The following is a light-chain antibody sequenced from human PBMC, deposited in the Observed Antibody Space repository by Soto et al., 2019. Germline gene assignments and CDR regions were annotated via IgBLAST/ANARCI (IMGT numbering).Light chain of an antibody. Sequence: QSALSQPASVSGSPGQSITISCTGTSSDVGGFEYVSWYQHQPGKAPKLIIYDVTKRPSGVSNRFSGSKSGNTASLTISGIQAEDEGDYYCSSYTSGSTPLFGGGTKLTVL. CDR2: DVT. J-gene: IGLJ2*01. CDR1: SSDVGGFEY. V-gene: IGLV2-14*01. CDR3: SSYTSGSTPL.